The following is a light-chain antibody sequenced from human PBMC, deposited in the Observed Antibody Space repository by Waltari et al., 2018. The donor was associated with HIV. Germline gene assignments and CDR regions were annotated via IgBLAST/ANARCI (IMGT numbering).Light chain of an antibody. J-gene: IGLJ3*02. CDR2: EVI. Sequence: QSALTQPASVSGSPGPSITISCTATSSDVGSHNLVSWYQHHPGRAPKLIIYEVIKRPSGVAHRFSGSKSGNTASLTISGLQAEDEADYYCCSFADTNTGVFGGGTKLTVL. V-gene: IGLV2-23*02. CDR3: CSFADTNTGV. CDR1: SSDVGSHNL.